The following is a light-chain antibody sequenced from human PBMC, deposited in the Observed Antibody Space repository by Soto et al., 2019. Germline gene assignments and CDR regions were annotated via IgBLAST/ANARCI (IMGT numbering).Light chain of an antibody. CDR2: SAS. J-gene: IGKJ1*01. V-gene: IGKV1-17*03. CDR1: QGISSY. CDR3: LQHKSYPWT. Sequence: DIQMTQSPPAMSASVGDRVTITCWASQGISSYLAWFQQKPGRVPKRLIYSASSLQSGVPSRFSGSGSGTEFTLTISSLQPEDFATYYCLQHKSYPWTFGQRAKVAIK.